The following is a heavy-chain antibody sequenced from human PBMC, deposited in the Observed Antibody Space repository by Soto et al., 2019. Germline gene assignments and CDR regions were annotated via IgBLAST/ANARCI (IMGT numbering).Heavy chain of an antibody. V-gene: IGHV3-48*01. CDR1: GFTFSSNS. D-gene: IGHD6-19*01. Sequence: GGSLRLSCATSGFTFSSNSMNWVRQAPGKGLEWVSFISSSSSTIYYADSVKGRFAISRDNAKNSLYLQMNSLRAEDTAVYYCARDGASYSSGPEGGYFDYWGQGTLVTVSS. CDR3: ARDGASYSSGPEGGYFDY. J-gene: IGHJ4*02. CDR2: ISSSSSTI.